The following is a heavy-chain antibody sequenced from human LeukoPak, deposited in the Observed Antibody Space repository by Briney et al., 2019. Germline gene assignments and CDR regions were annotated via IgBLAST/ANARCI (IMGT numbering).Heavy chain of an antibody. CDR2: IKSKTDGGTT. V-gene: IGHV3-15*01. J-gene: IGHJ6*02. CDR1: GFTFSNAW. D-gene: IGHD3-16*01. Sequence: GGSLRLSCAASGFTFSNAWMSWVRQAPGKGLEWVGRIKSKTDGGTTDYAAPVKGRFTTSRDDSKNTLYLQMNSLKTEDTAVYYCTTDSARGTRVRIGYYYYGMDVSGQGTTVTVSS. CDR3: TTDSARGTRVRIGYYYYGMDV.